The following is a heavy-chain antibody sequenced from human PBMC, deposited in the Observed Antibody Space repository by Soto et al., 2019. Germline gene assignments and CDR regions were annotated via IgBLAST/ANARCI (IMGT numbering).Heavy chain of an antibody. V-gene: IGHV4-59*01. CDR3: ARLLGSSWFNWFDP. D-gene: IGHD6-13*01. CDR1: RNSITSYY. Sequence: SGTLSLTCSLARNSITSYYWSWIAQPPGKGLEWIGYIYYSGSTNYTPSLKSRVTISVDTSKNQFSLKLSSVTAADTAVYYCARLLGSSWFNWFDPWGQGTLVTVS. J-gene: IGHJ5*02. CDR2: IYYSGST.